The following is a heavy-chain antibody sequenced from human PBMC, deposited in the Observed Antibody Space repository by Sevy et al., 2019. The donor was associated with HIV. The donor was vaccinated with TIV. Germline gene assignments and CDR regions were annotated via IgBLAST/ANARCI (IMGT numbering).Heavy chain of an antibody. CDR1: GGSISSYY. CDR2: SYTSGST. Sequence: SETLSLTCTVSGGSISSYYWIWIRQPAGKGLEWIGRSYTSGSTNYNPSLKSRVTMSVDTSKNQFSLKLSSVTAADTAVYYCARGVGIAAAATSRYYYYYYMDVWGKGTTVTVSS. J-gene: IGHJ6*03. CDR3: ARGVGIAAAATSRYYYYYYMDV. V-gene: IGHV4-4*07. D-gene: IGHD6-13*01.